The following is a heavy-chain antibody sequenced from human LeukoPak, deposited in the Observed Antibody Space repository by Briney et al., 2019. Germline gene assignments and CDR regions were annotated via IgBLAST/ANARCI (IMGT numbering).Heavy chain of an antibody. CDR2: TKQDGSEK. J-gene: IGHJ4*02. Sequence: GGSLRLSCAASGFTFRRYWMSWARQASGKGLEWVANTKQDGSEKYYVDSVKGRFTISRDNAKNSLYLQMNSLRAEDTAVYYCVGLGENYWGQGTLVTVSS. V-gene: IGHV3-7*02. D-gene: IGHD3-10*01. CDR1: GFTFRRYW. CDR3: VGLGENY.